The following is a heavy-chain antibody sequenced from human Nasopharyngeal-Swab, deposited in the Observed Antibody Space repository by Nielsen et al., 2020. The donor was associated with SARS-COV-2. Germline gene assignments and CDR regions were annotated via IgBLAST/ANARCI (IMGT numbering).Heavy chain of an antibody. CDR2: IYYSGST. CDR1: GGSISSGGYY. D-gene: IGHD6-13*01. J-gene: IGHJ6*02. V-gene: IGHV4-31*03. CDR3: ARVVRQLAQNYYYYGMDV. Sequence: SETLSLTCTVSGGSISSGGYYWSWIRQHPGKGLEWIGYIYYSGSTYYNPSLKSRVTISVDTSKNQFSLKLSSVTAADMAVYYCARVVRQLAQNYYYYGMDVWGQGTTVTVSS.